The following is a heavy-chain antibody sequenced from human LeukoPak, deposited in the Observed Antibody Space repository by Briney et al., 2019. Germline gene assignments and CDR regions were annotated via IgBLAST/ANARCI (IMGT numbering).Heavy chain of an antibody. J-gene: IGHJ4*02. CDR1: GYSISSGYY. Sequence: SETLSLTCAVSGYSISSGYYWGWIRQPPGKGLEWIVSIYHSGSTYYNPSLKSRVTISVDTSKNQFSLNVSSVTAAETAVYYCARVVDSAAVAGTGKYYFDYWGQGTLVTVSS. CDR3: ARVVDSAAVAGTGKYYFDY. CDR2: IYHSGST. D-gene: IGHD6-19*01. V-gene: IGHV4-38-2*01.